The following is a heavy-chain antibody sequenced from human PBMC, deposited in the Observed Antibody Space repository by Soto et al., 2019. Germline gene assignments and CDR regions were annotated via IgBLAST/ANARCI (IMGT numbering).Heavy chain of an antibody. V-gene: IGHV1-69*05. CDR3: AAWGNYGDYGHYYYGMDV. J-gene: IGHJ6*02. CDR1: GGTFSSYA. D-gene: IGHD4-17*01. CDR2: IIPIFGTA. Sequence: SVKVSCKASGGTFSSYAISWVRQAPGQGLEWMGGIIPIFGTANYAQKFQGRVTTTTDKSTSTAYMELSSLRSDDTAVYYCAAWGNYGDYGHYYYGMDVWGQGTTVTVSS.